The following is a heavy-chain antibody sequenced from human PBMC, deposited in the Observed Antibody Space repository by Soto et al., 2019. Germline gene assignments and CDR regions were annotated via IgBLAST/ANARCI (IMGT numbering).Heavy chain of an antibody. V-gene: IGHV3-7*01. CDR3: AKDSPVTTSITLDY. Sequence: GGSLRLSCAASGLIFSKYWMNWVRQAPGKGLEWVANIKGDESEKNYVDSVKGRFTISRDNSKNTLYLQMNSLRAEDTAVYYCAKDSPVTTSITLDYWGQGTLVTVSS. CDR1: GLIFSKYW. D-gene: IGHD4-17*01. J-gene: IGHJ4*02. CDR2: IKGDESEK.